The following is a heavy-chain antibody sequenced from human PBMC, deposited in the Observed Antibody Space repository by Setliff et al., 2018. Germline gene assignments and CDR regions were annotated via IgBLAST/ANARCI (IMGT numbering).Heavy chain of an antibody. V-gene: IGHV3-48*01. J-gene: IGHJ4*02. CDR2: ISHGGATK. D-gene: IGHD2-8*02. Sequence: GGSLRLSCETSGFPLYTYDMNWVRQAPGKALEWISFISHGGATKYYADSVKGRFTISRDNARNSVFLDMNSPRVDDTATYYCARDRLTSARYWTSDYWGQGTLVTVSS. CDR3: ARDRLTSARYWTSDY. CDR1: GFPLYTYD.